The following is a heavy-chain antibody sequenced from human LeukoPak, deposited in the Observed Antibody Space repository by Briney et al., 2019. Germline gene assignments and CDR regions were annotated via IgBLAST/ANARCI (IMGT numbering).Heavy chain of an antibody. V-gene: IGHV3-23*01. Sequence: GGSLRLSCEGSAFIFSGHWMNWVRQTPGKGLEWVSAITSSGGSTYYADSVKGRFTISRDNSKDTLYLQMNNLRAEDTAVYYCAKGSSSSRPYYFDFWGQGTLVTVSS. J-gene: IGHJ4*02. D-gene: IGHD6-6*01. CDR1: AFIFSGHW. CDR3: AKGSSSSRPYYFDF. CDR2: ITSSGGST.